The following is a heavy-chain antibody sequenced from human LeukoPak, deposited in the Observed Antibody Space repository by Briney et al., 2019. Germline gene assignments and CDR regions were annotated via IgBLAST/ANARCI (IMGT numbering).Heavy chain of an antibody. D-gene: IGHD3-9*01. CDR2: IAYDGSRA. Sequence: PGRSLRLSCAGSGFTFGGYGMHWFRQTPGKGLEWVAVIAYDGSRAFYADSVKGRFTISRHNSKNTLYLQMNSLRAEDTAVYYCARADILTGYSTFDYWGQGTLVTVSS. CDR3: ARADILTGYSTFDY. CDR1: GFTFGGYG. J-gene: IGHJ4*02. V-gene: IGHV3-30*03.